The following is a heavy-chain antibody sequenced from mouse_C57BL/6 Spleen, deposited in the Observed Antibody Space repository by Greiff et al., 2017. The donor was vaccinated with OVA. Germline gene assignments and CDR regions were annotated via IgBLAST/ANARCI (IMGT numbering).Heavy chain of an antibody. J-gene: IGHJ2*01. CDR3: TRDTTVGYFDY. CDR2: ISSGGDYI. CDR1: GFTFSSYA. D-gene: IGHD1-1*01. Sequence: EVQVVESGEGLVKPGGSLKLSCAASGFTFSSYAMSWVRQTPEKRLEWVAYISSGGDYIYYADTVKGRFTISRDNARNTLYLQMSSLKSEDTAMYYCTRDTTVGYFDYWGQGTTLTVSS. V-gene: IGHV5-9-1*02.